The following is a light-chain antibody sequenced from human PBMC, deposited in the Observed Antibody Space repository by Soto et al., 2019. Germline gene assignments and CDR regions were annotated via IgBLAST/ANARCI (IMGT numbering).Light chain of an antibody. J-gene: IGKJ1*01. CDR2: KAS. CDR3: QQYSSYSRT. CDR1: QSINSW. V-gene: IGKV1-5*03. Sequence: DIQMTQSPSTLPASVGDRVTITCRASQSINSWLAWYQQKPGKAPKLLIYKASSLESGVPSRFSGSGSGTEFTLTISSLQPDDFATYYCQQYSSYSRTFGQGTKVEIK.